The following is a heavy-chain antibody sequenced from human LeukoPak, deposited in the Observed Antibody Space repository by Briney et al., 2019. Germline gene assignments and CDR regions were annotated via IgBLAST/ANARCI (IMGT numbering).Heavy chain of an antibody. CDR3: ARWHRHLQ. Sequence: ASVKVSCKASGGTFNSYAISWVRQAPAQGLEWMGGIIPIFGTTNYARKFRGRVTLTADKSTRTAYMELSSLRSEDTAVYDCARWHRHLQWGQGTLVTVSS. J-gene: IGHJ4*02. CDR1: GGTFNSYA. CDR2: IIPIFGTT. V-gene: IGHV1-69*06.